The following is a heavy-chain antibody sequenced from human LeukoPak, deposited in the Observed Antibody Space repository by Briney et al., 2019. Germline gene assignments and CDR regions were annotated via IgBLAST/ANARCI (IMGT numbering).Heavy chain of an antibody. Sequence: SETLSLTCTVSGGSISSSSYYWGWIRQPPGKGLEWIGSIYYSGSTYYNPSLKSRVTISVDTSKNQFSLKLSSVTAADTAVYYCARDLWGRGYSYGYLFDYWGLGTLVTVSS. CDR2: IYYSGST. D-gene: IGHD5-18*01. V-gene: IGHV4-39*07. CDR3: ARDLWGRGYSYGYLFDY. CDR1: GGSISSSSYY. J-gene: IGHJ4*02.